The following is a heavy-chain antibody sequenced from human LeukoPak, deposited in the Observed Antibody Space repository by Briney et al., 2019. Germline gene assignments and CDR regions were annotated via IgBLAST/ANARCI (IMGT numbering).Heavy chain of an antibody. J-gene: IGHJ4*02. CDR1: GFTFSSYG. V-gene: IGHV3-33*01. D-gene: IGHD1-26*01. CDR2: IWYDGSNK. CDR3: ARVMVSGSYEN. Sequence: GRSLRLSCAASGFTFSSYGMHWVSQAPGKGLEWVAVIWYDGSNKYYADSVKGRFTISRDNSKNTLYLQMNSLRAEDTAVYYCARVMVSGSYENWGQGTLVTVSS.